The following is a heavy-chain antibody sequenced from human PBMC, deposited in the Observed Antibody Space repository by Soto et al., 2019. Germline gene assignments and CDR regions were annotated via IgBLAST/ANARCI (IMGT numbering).Heavy chain of an antibody. CDR2: IYTTGST. CDR1: DGSVSAYY. Sequence: ASETLSLTCTVSDGSVSAYYWSWIRQPAGKGLEWLGRIYTTGSTNYNPSLKGRVTMSVDPSKNQFSLKLTSMTAADTAVYYCAKYHFDSSGQEYGMDVWGQGTTVTVSS. D-gene: IGHD3-22*01. V-gene: IGHV4-4*07. CDR3: AKYHFDSSGQEYGMDV. J-gene: IGHJ6*02.